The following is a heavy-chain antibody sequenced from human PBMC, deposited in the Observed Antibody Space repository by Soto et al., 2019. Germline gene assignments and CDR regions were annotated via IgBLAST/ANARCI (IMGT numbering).Heavy chain of an antibody. CDR2: ISGSGGST. CDR3: AKDSRRVLMVYASDGMDV. CDR1: GFTFSSYA. D-gene: IGHD2-8*01. Sequence: VGSLRLSCAASGFTFSSYAMSWVRQAPGKGLEWVSAISGSGGSTYYADSVKGRFTISRDNSKNTLYLQMNSLRAEDTAVYYCAKDSRRVLMVYASDGMDVWGQGTTVTVSS. J-gene: IGHJ6*02. V-gene: IGHV3-23*01.